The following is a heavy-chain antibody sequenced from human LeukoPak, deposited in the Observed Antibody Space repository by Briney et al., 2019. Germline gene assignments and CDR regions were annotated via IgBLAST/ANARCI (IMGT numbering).Heavy chain of an antibody. Sequence: GGSLRLSCAAAGFTFGSYEMNWVRQAPGEGLEWVSYISSSGSTIYYGNSVKGRFTISRDNDKNSLYLQMNSLRAEDTAVYYCARDVGYYYGIDVWGKGTTVTVSS. CDR2: ISSSGSTI. J-gene: IGHJ6*04. D-gene: IGHD1-26*01. V-gene: IGHV3-48*03. CDR1: GFTFGSYE. CDR3: ARDVGYYYGIDV.